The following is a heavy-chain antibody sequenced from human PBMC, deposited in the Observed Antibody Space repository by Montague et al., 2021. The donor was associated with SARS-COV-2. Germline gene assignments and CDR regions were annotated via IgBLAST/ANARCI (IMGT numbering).Heavy chain of an antibody. V-gene: IGHV4-59*01. CDR3: ARGFDY. Sequence: SETLSLTCTVSGGSISSYYWSCIRQPPGKGLEWIGDIYYSGSTTYNPSLKSRVTISVDTSKNQFSLKLSSVTAADTAVCYCARGFDYWGQGTLVAVSS. CDR1: GGSISSYY. J-gene: IGHJ4*02. CDR2: IYYSGST.